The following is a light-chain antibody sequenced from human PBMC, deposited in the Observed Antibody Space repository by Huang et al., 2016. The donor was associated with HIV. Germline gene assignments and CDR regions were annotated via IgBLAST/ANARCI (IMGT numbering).Light chain of an antibody. CDR1: QSFFKN. Sequence: ENLMTQSPSTLSVSPGESATLSCRASQSFFKNLAWYQQKPGQAPKLLIYGSSTRAAGIPARFSGSGSGTDFTLTISSLQSEDFAVYYCQQYNTSPRTFGQGIKVEV. CDR2: GSS. V-gene: IGKV3-15*01. J-gene: IGKJ1*01. CDR3: QQYNTSPRT.